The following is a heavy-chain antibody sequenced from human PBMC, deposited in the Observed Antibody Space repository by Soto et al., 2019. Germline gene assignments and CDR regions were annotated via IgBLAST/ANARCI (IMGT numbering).Heavy chain of an antibody. CDR3: ASIGYCSGGSCYHDSADD. D-gene: IGHD2-15*01. CDR2: IIPIFGTA. J-gene: IGHJ4*02. Sequence: SVKVSCKASGGTFSSYAISWVRQAPGQGLEWMGGIIPIFGTANYAQKFQGRVTITADESTSTAYMELSSLRSEDTAVYYCASIGYCSGGSCYHDSADDWGQGTLVTVSS. CDR1: GGTFSSYA. V-gene: IGHV1-69*13.